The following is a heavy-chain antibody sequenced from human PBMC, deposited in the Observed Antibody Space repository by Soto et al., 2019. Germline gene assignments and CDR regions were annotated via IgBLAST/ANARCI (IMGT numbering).Heavy chain of an antibody. J-gene: IGHJ4*02. CDR3: AREVGRVGYSSSACDY. CDR2: INPDNGGT. CDR1: GYTFTGHY. V-gene: IGHV1-2*02. D-gene: IGHD6-6*01. Sequence: QVQLVQSGAEVKKPGASVKVSCKASGYTFTGHYMYWVRQAFGQGLEWMGWINPDNGGTSYAQKFQGRVTMTTDTSISTAYIERSRLTSDDTAGYYCAREVGRVGYSSSACDYWGQGSLVTVST.